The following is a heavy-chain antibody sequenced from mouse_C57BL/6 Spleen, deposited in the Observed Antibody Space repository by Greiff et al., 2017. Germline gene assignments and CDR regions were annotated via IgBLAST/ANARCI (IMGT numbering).Heavy chain of an antibody. V-gene: IGHV1-69*01. CDR1: GYTFTSYW. J-gene: IGHJ2*01. D-gene: IGHD1-1*01. CDR3: ARGYYGSSPFDY. Sequence: QVPLQQPGAELVMPGASVKLSCKASGYTFTSYWMHWVKQRPGQGLEWIGEIDPSDSYTNYNQKFKGKSTLTVDKSSSTAYMQLSSLTSEDSAVYYCARGYYGSSPFDYWGQGTTLTVSS. CDR2: IDPSDSYT.